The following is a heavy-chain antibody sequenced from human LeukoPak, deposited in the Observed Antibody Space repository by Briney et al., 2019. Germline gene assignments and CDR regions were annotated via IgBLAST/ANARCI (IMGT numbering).Heavy chain of an antibody. J-gene: IGHJ4*02. V-gene: IGHV3-73*01. CDR1: GFTFSGSA. D-gene: IGHD6-19*01. Sequence: PGGSLRLSCAASGFTFSGSAMHWARQASGKGLEWVGRIRSKANSYATAYAASVKGRFTISRDDSKNTAYLQMNSLKTEDTAVYCCTAASSGWYYIDYWGQGTLVTVSS. CDR2: IRSKANSYAT. CDR3: TAASSGWYYIDY.